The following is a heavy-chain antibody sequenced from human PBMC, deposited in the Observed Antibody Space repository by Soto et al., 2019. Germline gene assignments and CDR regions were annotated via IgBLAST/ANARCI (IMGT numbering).Heavy chain of an antibody. CDR2: ITSNSKYI. D-gene: IGHD6-13*01. V-gene: IGHV3-21*01. CDR3: ARDISAAGTVDY. CDR1: GFTFSTHS. J-gene: IGHJ4*02. Sequence: PGGSLRLSCAASGFTFSTHSMSWVRQAPGKGLEWVSSITSNSKYIYYADSVKGRFTISRDNAKNSLYLQMNSLRAEDTAVYFCARDISAAGTVDYWGQGTLVTVSS.